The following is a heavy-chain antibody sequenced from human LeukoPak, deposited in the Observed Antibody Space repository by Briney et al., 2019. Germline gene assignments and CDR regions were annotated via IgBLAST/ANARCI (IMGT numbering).Heavy chain of an antibody. D-gene: IGHD1-26*01. CDR1: GFTFSSYS. CDR3: ARSGGLRFDY. CDR2: IYSGGST. J-gene: IGHJ4*02. V-gene: IGHV3-53*01. Sequence: PGGSLRLSCAASGFTFSSYSMNWVRQAPGKGLEWVSVIYSGGSTYYADSVKGRFTISRDNSKNTLYLQMNSLRAEDTAVYYCARSGGLRFDYWGQGTPVTVSS.